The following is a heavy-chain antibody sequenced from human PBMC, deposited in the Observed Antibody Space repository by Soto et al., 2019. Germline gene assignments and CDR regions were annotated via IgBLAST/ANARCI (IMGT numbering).Heavy chain of an antibody. D-gene: IGHD2-15*01. Sequence: QLQLQESGPGLVKPSETLSLTCTVSGGSISSSSYYWGWIRQPPGKGLEWIGSIYYSGSTYYNPSLKSRVTISVDTSKNQFSLKLSSVTAADTAVYYCARHDVVVAATGSFASWGQGTLVTVSS. V-gene: IGHV4-39*01. CDR1: GGSISSSSYY. CDR3: ARHDVVVAATGSFAS. CDR2: IYYSGST. J-gene: IGHJ4*02.